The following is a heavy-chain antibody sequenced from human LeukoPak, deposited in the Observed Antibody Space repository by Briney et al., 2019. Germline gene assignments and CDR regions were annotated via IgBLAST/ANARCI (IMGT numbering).Heavy chain of an antibody. CDR3: ARGSFSSSWYRNWFDP. CDR2: ISAYNGNT. V-gene: IGHV1-18*01. CDR1: GYTFTSYG. J-gene: IGHJ5*02. Sequence: GASVEVSCKASGYTFTSYGISWVRQAPGQGLEWMGWISAYNGNTNYAQKLQGRVTMTTDTSTSTAYMELRSLRSDDTAVYYCARGSFSSSWYRNWFDPWGQGTLVTVSS. D-gene: IGHD6-13*01.